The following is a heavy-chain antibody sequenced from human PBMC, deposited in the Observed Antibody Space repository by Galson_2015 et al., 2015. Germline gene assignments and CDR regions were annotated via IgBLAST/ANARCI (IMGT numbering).Heavy chain of an antibody. D-gene: IGHD3-9*01. J-gene: IGHJ4*02. CDR3: ARGDYDILTGYTPFDY. CDR1: GYSFTSYW. V-gene: IGHV5-51*01. CDR2: IYPGDSDT. Sequence: QSGAEVKKPGESLKISCKGSGYSFTSYWIGWVRQMPGKGLEWMGIIYPGDSDTRYSPSFQGQVTISADKSIGTAYLQWSSLKASDTAMYYCARGDYDILTGYTPFDYWGQGTLVTVSS.